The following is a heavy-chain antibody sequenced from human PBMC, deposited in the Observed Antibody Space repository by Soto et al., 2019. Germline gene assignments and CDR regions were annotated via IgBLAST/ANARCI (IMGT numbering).Heavy chain of an antibody. CDR2: ISSDGIHK. CDR1: GFTFSSYA. Sequence: GGSLRLSCAASGFTFSSYAMHWVRQAPGKGLEWVAVISSDGIHKYCADSVKGRFTISRENSKNTLYLQMDSLGAEDTALYYCAKKELSHPGRFDYWGQGTLVTVSS. CDR3: AKKELSHPGRFDY. D-gene: IGHD1-26*01. V-gene: IGHV3-30-3*02. J-gene: IGHJ4*02.